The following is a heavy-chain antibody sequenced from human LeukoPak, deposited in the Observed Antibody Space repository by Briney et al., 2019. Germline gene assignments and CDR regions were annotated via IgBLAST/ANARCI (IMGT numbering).Heavy chain of an antibody. J-gene: IGHJ4*02. D-gene: IGHD1-1*01. CDR3: ARRKTGGFPFDY. Sequence: GQVTISADKSINTAYLQWSSLKASDTAMYYCARRKTGGFPFDYWGQGTLVTVSS. V-gene: IGHV5-51*01.